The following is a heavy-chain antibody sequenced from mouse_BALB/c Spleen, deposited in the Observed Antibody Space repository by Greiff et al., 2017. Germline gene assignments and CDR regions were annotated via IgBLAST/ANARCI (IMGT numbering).Heavy chain of an antibody. J-gene: IGHJ2*01. Sequence: QVQLQQPGAELVRPGASVKLSCKASGYTFTSYWINWVKQRPGQGLEWIGNIYPSDSYTNYNQKFKDKATLTVDKSSSTAYMQLSSPTSEDSAVYYCTGGKDYFDYWGQGTTLTVSS. CDR2: IYPSDSYT. D-gene: IGHD1-3*01. CDR1: GYTFTSYW. V-gene: IGHV1-69*02. CDR3: TGGKDYFDY.